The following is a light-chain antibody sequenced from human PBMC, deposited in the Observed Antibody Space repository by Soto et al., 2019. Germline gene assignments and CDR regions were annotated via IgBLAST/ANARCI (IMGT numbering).Light chain of an antibody. CDR2: DAS. CDR1: QSISSW. J-gene: IGKJ1*01. V-gene: IGKV1-5*01. Sequence: DIQMTPSPSTLSASVGDRVTSTCRASQSISSWLAWYQQKPGKAPKLLIYDASSLESGVPSRFSGSGSGTEFTLTISSLQPEDFATYYCLQHNSYPRTFGQGTKVDIK. CDR3: LQHNSYPRT.